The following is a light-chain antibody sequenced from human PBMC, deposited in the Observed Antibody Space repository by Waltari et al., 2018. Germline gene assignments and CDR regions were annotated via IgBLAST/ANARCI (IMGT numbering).Light chain of an antibody. CDR1: SDINVGDFI. CDR3: MFWPNNVWV. J-gene: IGLJ3*02. Sequence: QPVLTQPPSSSASPGDSARLTCTLPSDINVGDFIIYWYQQKPGSPPRFLLYYKSDSGKAQGSGVPSRFSGSKDASANAGILLISGLQSEDEADYYCMFWPNNVWVFGGGTKLTVL. CDR2: YKSDSGK. V-gene: IGLV5-37*01.